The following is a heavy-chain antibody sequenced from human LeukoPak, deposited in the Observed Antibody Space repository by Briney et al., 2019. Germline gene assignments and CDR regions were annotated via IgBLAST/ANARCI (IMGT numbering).Heavy chain of an antibody. Sequence: GGSLRLSCAASGFTFSSHSVNWVPQAPGKGLEWVSYISLSSSTIYYADSVQGRFTISRDNAKNSLYLQMNSLRDEDTAVYYCAILKTGFDYLGQGTLVTVSS. V-gene: IGHV3-48*02. CDR3: AILKTGFDY. J-gene: IGHJ4*02. CDR1: GFTFSSHS. CDR2: ISLSSSTI.